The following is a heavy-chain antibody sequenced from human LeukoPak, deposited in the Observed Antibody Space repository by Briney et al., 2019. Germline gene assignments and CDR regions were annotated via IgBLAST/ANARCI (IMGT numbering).Heavy chain of an antibody. CDR1: GYSFTSYW. J-gene: IGHJ5*02. D-gene: IGHD3-10*01. Sequence: GGSLKISCKGSGYSFTSYWIGWVRQMPGKGLEWMGIIYPGDSDTRYSPSFQGQVTISADKSISTAYLQWSSLKASDTAMYYCARQLLWFGEYPHHDDDWFDPWGQGTLVTVSS. V-gene: IGHV5-51*01. CDR2: IYPGDSDT. CDR3: ARQLLWFGEYPHHDDDWFDP.